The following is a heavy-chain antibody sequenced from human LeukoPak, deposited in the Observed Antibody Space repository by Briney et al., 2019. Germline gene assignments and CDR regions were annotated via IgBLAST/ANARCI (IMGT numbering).Heavy chain of an antibody. D-gene: IGHD6-19*01. CDR1: GGSISSYY. V-gene: IGHV4-59*01. CDR2: IYYSGST. Sequence: SETLSLTCTVSGGSISSYYWSWIRQPPGKGLEWIGYIYYSGSTNYNPSLKSRVTLSVDTSKNQFSLKLSSVTAADTAVYYCASLGYSSGWSLTDYWGQGTLVTVSS. J-gene: IGHJ4*02. CDR3: ASLGYSSGWSLTDY.